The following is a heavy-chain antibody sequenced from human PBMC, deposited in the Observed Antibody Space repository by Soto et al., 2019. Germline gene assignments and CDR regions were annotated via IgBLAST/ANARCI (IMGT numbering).Heavy chain of an antibody. V-gene: IGHV1-18*01. Sequence: ASVKVSCKASGNTFTTLGISWVRQAPGQGLEWMGWISANNGNTNYAQKVQGRVTMTTDTSTSTVYMELTTLTSDDTAIYYCACGSSSVRGRDCYYYYGMDVWGQGTTVTVLL. CDR2: ISANNGNT. CDR1: GNTFTTLG. CDR3: ACGSSSVRGRDCYYYYGMDV. J-gene: IGHJ6*02. D-gene: IGHD6-6*01.